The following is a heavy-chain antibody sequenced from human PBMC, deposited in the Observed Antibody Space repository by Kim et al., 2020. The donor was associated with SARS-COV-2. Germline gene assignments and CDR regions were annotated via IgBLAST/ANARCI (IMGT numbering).Heavy chain of an antibody. CDR1: GGSISSSSYY. Sequence: SETLSLTCTVSGGSISSSSYYWGWIRQPPGKGLEWIGSIYYSGSTYYNPSLESRVTISVDTSKNQFSLKLSSVTAADTAVYYCARGLVGATFQWGQGTLVTVSS. D-gene: IGHD1-26*01. CDR3: ARGLVGATFQ. J-gene: IGHJ4*02. CDR2: IYYSGST. V-gene: IGHV4-39*07.